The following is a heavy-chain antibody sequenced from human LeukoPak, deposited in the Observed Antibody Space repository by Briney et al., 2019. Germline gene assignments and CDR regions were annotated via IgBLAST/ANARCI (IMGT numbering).Heavy chain of an antibody. V-gene: IGHV3-30*02. CDR2: IRYDGSNK. J-gene: IGHJ5*02. Sequence: PGGSLRLSCAASGFTFSSYGMHWVRQAPGKGLEWVAFIRYDGSNKYYADSVKGRFTISRDNSKNTLYLQMNSLRAEDTAVYYCAQDAGRWLQPNWFDPWGQGTLVTVSS. CDR3: AQDAGRWLQPNWFDP. D-gene: IGHD5-24*01. CDR1: GFTFSSYG.